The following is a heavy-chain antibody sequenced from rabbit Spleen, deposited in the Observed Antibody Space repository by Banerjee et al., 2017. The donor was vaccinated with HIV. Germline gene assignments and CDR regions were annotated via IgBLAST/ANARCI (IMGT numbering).Heavy chain of an antibody. D-gene: IGHD1-1*01. CDR3: ARSDSARSIYLDL. CDR1: GIDFSSKA. CDR2: ITTGSGT. V-gene: IGHV1S40*01. Sequence: QSLEESGGDLVKPEGSLTLTCKASGIDFSSKAMCWVRQAPGKGLEWIGCITTGSGTYYASWAKGQFTISKASSTTVTLQMTSLTAANTATYFCARSDSARSIYLDLWGQGTLVTVS. J-gene: IGHJ3*01.